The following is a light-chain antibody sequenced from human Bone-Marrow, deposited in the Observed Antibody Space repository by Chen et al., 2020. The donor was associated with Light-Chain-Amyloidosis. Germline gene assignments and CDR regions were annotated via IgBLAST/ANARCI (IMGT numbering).Light chain of an antibody. CDR3: QSADSSGTYEVI. V-gene: IGLV3-25*03. J-gene: IGLJ2*01. Sequence: SYELTQPPSVSVSPGQTARITCSGDDLPTKYAYWYQQKPGQAPVLVIHRDTERPSGISGRFSGASSGTTATFTISGVQAEDEADYHCQSADSSGTYEVIFGGGTKLTV. CDR2: RDT. CDR1: DLPTKY.